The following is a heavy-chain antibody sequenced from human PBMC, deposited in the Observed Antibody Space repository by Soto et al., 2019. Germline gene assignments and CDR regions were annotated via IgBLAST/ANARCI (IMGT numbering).Heavy chain of an antibody. CDR3: TRRSRLYYYYYGMDV. V-gene: IGHV3-73*01. CDR1: GFTFSGSA. CDR2: IRSKANSYAT. Sequence: GGSLRLSCAASGFTFSGSAMHWVRQASGKGLEWVGRIRSKANSYATAYTASVKGRFTISRDDSKNTAYLQMNSLKPEDTAVYFFTRRSRLYYYYYGMDVWGQGTTVTVAS. J-gene: IGHJ6*02. D-gene: IGHD6-25*01.